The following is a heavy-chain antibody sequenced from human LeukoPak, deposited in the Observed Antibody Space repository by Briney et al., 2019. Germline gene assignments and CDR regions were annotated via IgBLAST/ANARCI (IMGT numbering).Heavy chain of an antibody. Sequence: ASVKVSCKASGYTFTSYGINWVRQAPGQGLEWMGWISAYNGNTNYAQKLQGRVTMTTDTSTSTAYMELRSLRSDDTAVYYCARSAFGVAYYYMDVWGKGTTVTVSS. CDR3: ARSAFGVAYYYMDV. J-gene: IGHJ6*03. D-gene: IGHD3-3*01. CDR1: GYTFTSYG. CDR2: ISAYNGNT. V-gene: IGHV1-18*01.